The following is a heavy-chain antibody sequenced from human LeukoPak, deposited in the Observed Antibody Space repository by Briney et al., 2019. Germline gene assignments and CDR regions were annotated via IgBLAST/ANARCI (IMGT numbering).Heavy chain of an antibody. J-gene: IGHJ4*02. Sequence: ASVKVSCKASGYTLTSYGISWVRQAPGQGLEWMGWISAYNGNTNYAQKLQGRVTMTTDTSTSTAYMELRSLRSDDTAAYYCARSLSGSYYGVYFDYWGQGTLVTVSS. CDR1: GYTLTSYG. CDR2: ISAYNGNT. V-gene: IGHV1-18*01. CDR3: ARSLSGSYYGVYFDY. D-gene: IGHD1-26*01.